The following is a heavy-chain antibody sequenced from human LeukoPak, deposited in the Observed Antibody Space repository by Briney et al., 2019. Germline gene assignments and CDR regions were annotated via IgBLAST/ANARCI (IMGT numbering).Heavy chain of an antibody. Sequence: GGSLRLSCAASGFPLSSYAMGWVRQAPGKGLEWVSAISGSGGSTYYADSVKGRFTISRDNSKNTLYLQMNSLRAEDTAVYYCAKEDAPGVVVVAATFDYWGQGTLVTVSS. CDR3: AKEDAPGVVVVAATFDY. V-gene: IGHV3-23*01. D-gene: IGHD2-15*01. J-gene: IGHJ4*02. CDR1: GFPLSSYA. CDR2: ISGSGGST.